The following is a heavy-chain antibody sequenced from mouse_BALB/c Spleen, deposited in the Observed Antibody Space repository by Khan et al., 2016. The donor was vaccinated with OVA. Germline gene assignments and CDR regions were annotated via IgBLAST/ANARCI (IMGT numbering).Heavy chain of an antibody. V-gene: IGHV14-3*02. Sequence: VQLQQPGAELVKPGASVKLSCTASGFNIKDTYMHWVKQRPEQGLEWIGRIDPENGNTKYDPKFQGKATITADTSSNTAYLQLSSLTSEDTAVYYCARKDYRYDDYFDYWGQGTTLTVSS. D-gene: IGHD2-14*01. J-gene: IGHJ2*01. CDR1: GFNIKDTY. CDR2: IDPENGNT. CDR3: ARKDYRYDDYFDY.